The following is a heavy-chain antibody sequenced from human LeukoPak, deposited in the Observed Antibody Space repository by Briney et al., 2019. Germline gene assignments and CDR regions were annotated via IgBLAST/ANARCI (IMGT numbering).Heavy chain of an antibody. V-gene: IGHV3-7*01. Sequence: SGGSLRLSCAASGFTFSSYWMSWVRQAPGKGLERVANIKQDGSEKYYVDSVKGRFTISRDNAKNSLYLQMNSLRAEDTAVYYCASPISVPYYFDYWGQGTLVTVSS. CDR2: IKQDGSEK. CDR1: GFTFSSYW. D-gene: IGHD2-2*01. CDR3: ASPISVPYYFDY. J-gene: IGHJ4*02.